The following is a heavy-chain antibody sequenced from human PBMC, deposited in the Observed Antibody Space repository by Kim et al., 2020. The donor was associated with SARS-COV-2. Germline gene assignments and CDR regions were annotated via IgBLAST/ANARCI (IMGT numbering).Heavy chain of an antibody. Sequence: ASVKVSCKASGYTFTSYAMNWVRQAPGQGLEWMGWINTNTGNPTYAQGFTGRFVFSLDTSVSTAYLQISSLKAEDTAVYYCARDPYYYDSSGWDAFDIWGQGTMVTVSS. CDR1: GYTFTSYA. CDR2: INTNTGNP. V-gene: IGHV7-4-1*02. CDR3: ARDPYYYDSSGWDAFDI. J-gene: IGHJ3*02. D-gene: IGHD3-22*01.